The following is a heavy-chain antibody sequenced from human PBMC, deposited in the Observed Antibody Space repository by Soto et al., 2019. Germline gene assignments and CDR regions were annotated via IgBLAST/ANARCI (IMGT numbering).Heavy chain of an antibody. V-gene: IGHV4-39*01. CDR1: GGSISSSGYY. J-gene: IGHJ5*02. D-gene: IGHD2-2*01. Sequence: QLQLQESGPGLVKPSETLSLTCTVSGGSISSSGYYWGWIRQPPGKGLEWIGTIYYSGSTYYNPSLKCRVTIYVDQSKNQFSLQLSCVTAADTAVYYCATSTWFDPWGQGPLVTVSS. CDR2: IYYSGST. CDR3: ATSTWFDP.